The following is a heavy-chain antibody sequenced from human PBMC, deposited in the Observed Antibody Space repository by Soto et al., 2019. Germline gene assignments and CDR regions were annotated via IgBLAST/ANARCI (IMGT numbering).Heavy chain of an antibody. D-gene: IGHD3-22*01. V-gene: IGHV1-46*01. CDR2: INPSGGST. CDR1: GYTFTDYD. CDR3: ANAGSYYQAFDY. Sequence: GASGKVSCKASGYTFTDYDIHWGRQAPGQGLEWMGIINPSGGSTTYAQKFQGRVTMTMDTSTSTVYMELSSLRSEDTAVYYCANAGSYYQAFDYWGQGTLVTVSS. J-gene: IGHJ4*02.